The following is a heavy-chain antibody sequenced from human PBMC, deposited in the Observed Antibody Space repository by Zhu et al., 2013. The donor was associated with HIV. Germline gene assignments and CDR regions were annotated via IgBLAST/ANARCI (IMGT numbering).Heavy chain of an antibody. J-gene: IGHJ4*02. D-gene: IGHD3-10*02. CDR1: GGSINSGDYY. V-gene: IGHV4-30-4*01. CDR2: IYYSGST. CDR3: ARVLRSGRLFGESLGDFDY. Sequence: QVQLQESGPGLVKPSQTLSLTCTVSGGSINSGDYYWSWIRQPPGKGLEWIGSIYYSGSTYYNPSLKSRVTISLETSKNQFSLILSSVTAADTAVYYCARVLRSGRLFGESLGDFDYWGQGTVVTVSS.